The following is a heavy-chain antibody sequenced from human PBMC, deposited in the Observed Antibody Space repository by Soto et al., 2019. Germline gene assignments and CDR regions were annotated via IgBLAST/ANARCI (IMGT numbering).Heavy chain of an antibody. V-gene: IGHV1-69*06. Sequence: SVKVSCKASGGTFSSYAISWVRQAPGQGLEWMGGIIPIFGTANYAQKFQGRVTITADKSTSTAYMELSSLRSEDTAVYYCARDFREVRFNYYDSSGYYYESNSWFDYWGQGTLVTVSS. CDR1: GGTFSSYA. D-gene: IGHD3-22*01. CDR3: ARDFREVRFNYYDSSGYYYESNSWFDY. J-gene: IGHJ4*02. CDR2: IIPIFGTA.